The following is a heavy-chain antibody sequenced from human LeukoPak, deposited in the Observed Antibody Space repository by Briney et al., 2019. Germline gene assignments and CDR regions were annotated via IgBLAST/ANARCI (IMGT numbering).Heavy chain of an antibody. J-gene: IGHJ4*02. Sequence: GGSLRLSCAASGFTFSNYAMSWVRQAPGKGLEWVSAFSPSGGGTYYADSVKGRFTISRDNSKNTLYLQMNSLRAEDTAVYYCARGRYYDSSGYFVYVFDYWGQGTLVTVSS. CDR2: FSPSGGGT. D-gene: IGHD3-22*01. CDR3: ARGRYYDSSGYFVYVFDY. CDR1: GFTFSNYA. V-gene: IGHV3-23*01.